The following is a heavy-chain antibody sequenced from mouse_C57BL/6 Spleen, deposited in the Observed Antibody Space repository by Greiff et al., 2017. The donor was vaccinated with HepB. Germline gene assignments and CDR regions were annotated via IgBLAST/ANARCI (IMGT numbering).Heavy chain of an antibody. J-gene: IGHJ1*03. D-gene: IGHD2-4*01. CDR1: GYTFTSYW. CDR3: AGGLRRGWYFDV. Sequence: QVQLQQPGAELVKPGASVKLSCKASGYTFTSYWMQWVKQRPGQGLEWIGEIDPSDSYTNYNQKFKGKATLTVDTSSSTAYMQLSSLTSEDSAVYYCAGGLRRGWYFDVWGTGTTVTVSS. CDR2: IDPSDSYT. V-gene: IGHV1-50*01.